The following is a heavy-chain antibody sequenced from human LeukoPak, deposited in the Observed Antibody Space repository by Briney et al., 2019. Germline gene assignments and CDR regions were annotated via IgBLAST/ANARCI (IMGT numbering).Heavy chain of an antibody. CDR2: ISSRSSYI. CDR3: ARDCSGGSCYVSGFYYDSSGYDY. V-gene: IGHV3-21*01. J-gene: IGHJ4*02. CDR1: GFTFSSYS. Sequence: PGGSLRLSCAASGFTFSSYSMNWVRQAPGKGLEWVSSISSRSSYIYYADSVKGRFTISRDNAKNSLYLQMNSLRAEDTAVYYCARDCSGGSCYVSGFYYDSSGYDYWGQGTLVTVSS. D-gene: IGHD2-15*01.